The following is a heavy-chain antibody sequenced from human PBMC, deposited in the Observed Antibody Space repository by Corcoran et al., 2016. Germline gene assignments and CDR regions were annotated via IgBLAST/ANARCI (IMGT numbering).Heavy chain of an antibody. V-gene: IGHV1-46*01. CDR3: ARGGLLWFGEPPYYYYGMDV. CDR2: INPSGGST. Sequence: QVQLVQSGAEVKKPGASVKVSCKASGYTFTSYYMHWVRQAPGQGLEWMGIINPSGGSTSYAQKFQGRVTMTRDTSTNTVYMELSSLRSEDTAVYYCARGGLLWFGEPPYYYYGMDVWGQGTTVTVSS. J-gene: IGHJ6*02. CDR1: GYTFTSYY. D-gene: IGHD3-10*01.